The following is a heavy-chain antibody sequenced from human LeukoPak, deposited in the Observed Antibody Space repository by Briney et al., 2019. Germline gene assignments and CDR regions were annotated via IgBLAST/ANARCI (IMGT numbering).Heavy chain of an antibody. CDR3: ARVRSTVGYSGDNWFDP. J-gene: IGHJ5*02. V-gene: IGHV4-59*01. Sequence: SETLSLTCTVSGGSIGTYYWSWIRQPPGKGLEWIGYIYYSGSTNYNPSLKSRVTISVDTSKNQFSLKLSSVTAADTAVYYCARVRSTVGYSGDNWFDPWGQGTLVTVSS. CDR2: IYYSGST. CDR1: GGSIGTYY. D-gene: IGHD6-13*01.